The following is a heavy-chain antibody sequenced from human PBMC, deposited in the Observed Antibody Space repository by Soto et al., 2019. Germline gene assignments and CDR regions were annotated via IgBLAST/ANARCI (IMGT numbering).Heavy chain of an antibody. Sequence: EVQLVESGGGLVQPGRSLRLSCAASGFTIDDYAMHWVRQAPGKGLEWVSSITRNSGRIVYADSVKGRFAISRDNAKNSLYLQMNNLGVEDTALYYCAKDYGSGRYYYYGLDVWGQGTTVTVS. J-gene: IGHJ6*02. CDR1: GFTIDDYA. V-gene: IGHV3-9*01. CDR2: ITRNSGRI. D-gene: IGHD3-10*01. CDR3: AKDYGSGRYYYYGLDV.